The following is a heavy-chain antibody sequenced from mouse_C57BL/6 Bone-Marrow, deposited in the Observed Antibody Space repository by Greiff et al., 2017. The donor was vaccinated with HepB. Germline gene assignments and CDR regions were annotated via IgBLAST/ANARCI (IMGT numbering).Heavy chain of an antibody. D-gene: IGHD2-4*01. CDR3: ARLLPMITGGAYYFDY. CDR2: ISNGGGST. Sequence: EVMLVESGGGLVQPGGSLKLSCAASGFTFSDYYLYWVRQTPEKRLEWVAYISNGGGSTYYPDTVKGRFTISRDNAKNTLYLQMSRLKSEDTAMYYCARLLPMITGGAYYFDYWGQGTTLTVSS. J-gene: IGHJ2*01. V-gene: IGHV5-12*01. CDR1: GFTFSDYY.